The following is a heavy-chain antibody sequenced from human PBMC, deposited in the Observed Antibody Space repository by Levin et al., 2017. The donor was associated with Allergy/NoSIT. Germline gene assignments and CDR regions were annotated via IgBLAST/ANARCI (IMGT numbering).Heavy chain of an antibody. J-gene: IGHJ4*02. Sequence: SGGSLRLSCAASGFTFSDYGMHWVRQAPGKGLEWVAVIWFDGSEKYYLDSVKGRFTVSRDNSQNTLYLQMNSLRTEDTAVYFCARDAHASYNYFDYWGQGTLVTVSS. CDR1: GFTFSDYG. CDR2: IWFDGSEK. D-gene: IGHD1-26*01. V-gene: IGHV3-33*01. CDR3: ARDAHASYNYFDY.